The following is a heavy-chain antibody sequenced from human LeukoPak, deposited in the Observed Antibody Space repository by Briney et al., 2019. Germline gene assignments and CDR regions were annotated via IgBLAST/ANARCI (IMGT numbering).Heavy chain of an antibody. CDR3: ARGTGIVGATPFDY. D-gene: IGHD1-26*01. Sequence: SETLSLTCAVYGGSFSGYYWSWIRQPPGKGLEWIGEINHSGSTNYNPSLKSRVTLSVDTSKNQFSLKLSSVTAADTAVYYCARGTGIVGATPFDYWGQGTLVTVSS. CDR2: INHSGST. V-gene: IGHV4-34*01. CDR1: GGSFSGYY. J-gene: IGHJ4*02.